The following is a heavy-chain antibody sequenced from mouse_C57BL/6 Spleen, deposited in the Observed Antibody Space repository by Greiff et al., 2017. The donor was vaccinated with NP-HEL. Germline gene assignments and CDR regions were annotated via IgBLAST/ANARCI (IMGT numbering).Heavy chain of an antibody. J-gene: IGHJ2*01. D-gene: IGHD3-2*02. CDR2: IDPSDSYT. CDR3: ARTAQGLTHYVDY. V-gene: IGHV1-59*01. Sequence: QVQLQQPGAELVRPGTSVKLSCKASGYTFTSYWMHWVKQRPGQGLEWIGVIDPSDSYTNYNQKFKGKATLTVDTSSSTAYMQLSSLTSEDSAVYYCARTAQGLTHYVDYWGQGTTLTVSS. CDR1: GYTFTSYW.